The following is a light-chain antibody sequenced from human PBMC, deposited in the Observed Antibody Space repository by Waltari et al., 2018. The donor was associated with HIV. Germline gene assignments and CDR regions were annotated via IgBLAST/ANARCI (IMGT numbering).Light chain of an antibody. CDR3: QQYGSSSTWT. V-gene: IGKV3-20*01. J-gene: IGKJ1*01. Sequence: EIVLTQSPGTLSLSPGESATLPCRASQSVSSSYLAWYQQKPGQAPRLLIYGASSRATGIPDRFSGSGSGTDFTLTISRLEPEDFAVYYCQQYGSSSTWTFGQGTKVEIK. CDR1: QSVSSSY. CDR2: GAS.